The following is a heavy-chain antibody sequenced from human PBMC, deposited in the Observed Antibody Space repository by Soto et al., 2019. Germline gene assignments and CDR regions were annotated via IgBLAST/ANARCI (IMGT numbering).Heavy chain of an antibody. J-gene: IGHJ4*03. Sequence: ASVKVSCKASGYTFTGYDMHWVRQAPGQGLEWMGWINPNSGGTNYAQKFQGWVTMTRDTSISTAYMELSRLRSDDTAVYYCARGVVAATTSYFDYWGQGTTVTVSS. CDR3: ARGVVAATTSYFDY. CDR2: INPNSGGT. CDR1: GYTFTGYD. D-gene: IGHD2-15*01. V-gene: IGHV1-2*04.